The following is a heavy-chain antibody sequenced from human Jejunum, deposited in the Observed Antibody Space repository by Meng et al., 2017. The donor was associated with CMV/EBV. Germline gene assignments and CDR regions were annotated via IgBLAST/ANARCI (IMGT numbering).Heavy chain of an antibody. CDR2: IYRGDDK. CDR3: AHFVGGYYPSRPDY. D-gene: IGHD1-26*01. V-gene: IGHV2-5*02. CDR1: GFSPSTSGEG. J-gene: IGHJ4*02. Sequence: QITLTESGHTVVKPTPTLTLTCSFSGFSPSTSGEGVGWIRQPPGKALEWLALIYRGDDKRYSPSLNSRPTIAKDTSKNEVVLTLTNMGPIDTGTYYCAHFVGGYYPSRPDYWGQGTLVTVSS.